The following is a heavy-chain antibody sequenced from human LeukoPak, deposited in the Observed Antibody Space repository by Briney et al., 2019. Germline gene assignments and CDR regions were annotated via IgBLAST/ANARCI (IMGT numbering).Heavy chain of an antibody. CDR1: GFTFSSYS. CDR2: ISSSSSYI. V-gene: IGHV3-21*01. Sequence: GGSLRLSCAASGFTFSSYSMNWVRQAPGKGLEWVSSISSSSSYIYYADSVKGRFTISRDNAKNSLYLQMNSLRAEDTAVYYCASESDTAMAYFDFWGQGTLVTVSS. CDR3: ASESDTAMAYFDF. J-gene: IGHJ4*02. D-gene: IGHD5-18*01.